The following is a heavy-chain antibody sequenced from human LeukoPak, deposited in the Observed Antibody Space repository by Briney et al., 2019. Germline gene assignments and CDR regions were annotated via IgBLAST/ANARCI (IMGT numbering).Heavy chain of an antibody. Sequence: ASVKVSCKASGYTFTGYYMHWVRQAPGQGLEWMGRINPNRGGTNYAQKFQGRVTMTRDTSISTAYMELSRLRSDDTAVYYCARDLGYCSGGSCSDRWYYYYYMDVWGKGTTVTVSS. J-gene: IGHJ6*03. CDR1: GYTFTGYY. D-gene: IGHD2-15*01. V-gene: IGHV1-2*06. CDR3: ARDLGYCSGGSCSDRWYYYYYMDV. CDR2: INPNRGGT.